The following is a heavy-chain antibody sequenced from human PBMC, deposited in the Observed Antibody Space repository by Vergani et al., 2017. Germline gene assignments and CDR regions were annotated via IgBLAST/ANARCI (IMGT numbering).Heavy chain of an antibody. J-gene: IGHJ3*01. V-gene: IGHV4-61*02. CDR3: ARATVDAFDG. D-gene: IGHD4-17*01. CDR2: IYTSGST. CDR1: GGSISSGSYY. Sequence: QVQLQESGPGLVKPSQTLSLTCTVSGGSISSGSYYWSWIRQPAGKGLEWIGRIYTSGSTNYNPSLKSRVTISVDTSKNQFSLKLSSVTAADTAVYYCARATVDAFDGWGQGTMVTVSS.